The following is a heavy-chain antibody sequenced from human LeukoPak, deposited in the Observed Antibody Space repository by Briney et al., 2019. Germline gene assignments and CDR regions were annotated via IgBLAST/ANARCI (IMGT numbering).Heavy chain of an antibody. CDR3: ARHGLPRLYSSGWPFALGYYFDY. CDR1: GGSISSYY. V-gene: IGHV4-59*08. D-gene: IGHD6-19*01. Sequence: TSETLSLTCTVSGGSISSYYWSWIRQPPGKGLEWIGYIYYSGSTNYNPSLKSRVTISVDTSKNQFSLKLSSVTAADTAVYYCARHGLPRLYSSGWPFALGYYFDYWGQGTLVTVSS. J-gene: IGHJ4*02. CDR2: IYYSGST.